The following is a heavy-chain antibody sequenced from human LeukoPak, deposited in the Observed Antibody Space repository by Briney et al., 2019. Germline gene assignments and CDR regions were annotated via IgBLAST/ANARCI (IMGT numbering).Heavy chain of an antibody. J-gene: IGHJ6*03. CDR1: GSTFTDYY. CDR3: ATGQGYSYGNYYYYMDV. V-gene: IGHV1-69-2*01. D-gene: IGHD5-18*01. Sequence: ASVKVSCKASGSTFTDYYMHWVQQAPGKGLEWMGRVDPEDGETIYAEKFQGRVTITADTSTDTAYMELSSLRSEDTAVYYCATGQGYSYGNYYYYMDVWGKGTTVTVSS. CDR2: VDPEDGET.